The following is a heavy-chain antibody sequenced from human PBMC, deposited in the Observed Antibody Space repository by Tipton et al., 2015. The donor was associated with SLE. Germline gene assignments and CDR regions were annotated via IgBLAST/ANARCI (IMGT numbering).Heavy chain of an antibody. J-gene: IGHJ4*02. CDR1: GDSICSGTYY. CDR2: IYHSGST. CDR3: ARGGFDWGFPYFDN. D-gene: IGHD3-9*01. V-gene: IGHV4-61*02. Sequence: TLSLTCTVSGDSICSGTYYWNWIRQPAGKELEWIGRIYHSGSTNYNPSLKSRLTMSVDTSKNQFSLKLSSVTAADTAVYYCARGGFDWGFPYFDNWGQGTLVNVSS.